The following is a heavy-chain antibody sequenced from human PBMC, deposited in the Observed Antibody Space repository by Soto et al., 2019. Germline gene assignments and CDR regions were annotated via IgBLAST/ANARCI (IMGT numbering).Heavy chain of an antibody. V-gene: IGHV1-69*01. Sequence: QVQLVQSGAEVKKPGSSVKVSCKASGGTFSSYAISWVRQAPGQGLEWMGGIIPIFGTANYAQKFQGRVTITAYESTSTAYMELSSLRSEDTAVYYCARALVGASPGGGGYCGMDVWGQGTTVTVSS. J-gene: IGHJ6*02. D-gene: IGHD1-26*01. CDR3: ARALVGASPGGGGYCGMDV. CDR2: IIPIFGTA. CDR1: GGTFSSYA.